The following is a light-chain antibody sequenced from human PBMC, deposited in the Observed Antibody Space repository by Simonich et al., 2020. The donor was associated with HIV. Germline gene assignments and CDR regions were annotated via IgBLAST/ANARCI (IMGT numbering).Light chain of an antibody. V-gene: IGLV2-23*01. CDR3: CSYAGSSTWV. CDR1: TSDVGVYNL. J-gene: IGLJ3*02. Sequence: QSALTQPASVSGSLGQSIPISCAGTTSDVGVYNLVSWYQQHPGKAPKLMIYEGSKRPSGVSNRFSGSKSGNTASLTISGLQAEDEADYYCCSYAGSSTWVFGGGTKLTVL. CDR2: EGS.